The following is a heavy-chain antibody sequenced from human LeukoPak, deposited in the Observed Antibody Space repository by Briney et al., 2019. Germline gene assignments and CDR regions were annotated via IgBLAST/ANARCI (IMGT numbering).Heavy chain of an antibody. J-gene: IGHJ6*03. V-gene: IGHV4-61*02. CDR1: GVSISSGSYY. D-gene: IGHD3-22*01. CDR3: ARGGGYYYDSSGYHKLVNYMDV. Sequence: SETPSLTCTVSGVSISSGSYYWLWIRQPAGKGLEWIGRIYTSGSTNYNPSLKSRVTITVDTPKTQFSLNLSSVSAADTAVYYCARGGGYYYDSSGYHKLVNYMDVWGKGTTVTVSS. CDR2: IYTSGST.